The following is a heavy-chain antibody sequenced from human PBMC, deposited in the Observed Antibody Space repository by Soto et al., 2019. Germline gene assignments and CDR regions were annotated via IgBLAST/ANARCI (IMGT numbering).Heavy chain of an antibody. D-gene: IGHD6-13*01. Sequence: SETLSLTCTVSGGSISSYYWSWIRQPPGKGLEWIGYIYYSGSTNYNPSLKSRVTISVDTSKNQFSLKLSSVTAADTAVYYCAREGFLWGYSGSGYQFDNGFAPWGQGPLVPVSS. CDR3: AREGFLWGYSGSGYQFDNGFAP. CDR1: GGSISSYY. V-gene: IGHV4-59*01. J-gene: IGHJ5*02. CDR2: IYYSGST.